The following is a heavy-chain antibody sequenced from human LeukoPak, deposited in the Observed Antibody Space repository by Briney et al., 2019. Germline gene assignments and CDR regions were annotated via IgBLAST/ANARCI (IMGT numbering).Heavy chain of an antibody. V-gene: IGHV5-51*01. CDR3: ARQPNYYDSSGYGMDV. CDR2: IYPGDSDT. J-gene: IGHJ6*02. D-gene: IGHD3-22*01. Sequence: GASLKISCKGSGSSFTSYWIGWVRQMPGKGLEWMGIIYPGDSDTRYSPSFQGQVTISADKSISTAYLQWSSLKASDTAMYYCARQPNYYDSSGYGMDVWGQGTTVTVSS. CDR1: GSSFTSYW.